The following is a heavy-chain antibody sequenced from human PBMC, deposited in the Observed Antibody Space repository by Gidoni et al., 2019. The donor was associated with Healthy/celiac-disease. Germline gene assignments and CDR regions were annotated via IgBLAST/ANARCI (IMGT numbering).Heavy chain of an antibody. CDR3: ARDSYDFCMDV. CDR1: GVTFSSYS. D-gene: IGHD3-3*01. CDR2: ISSSSSYI. Sequence: EVQLVESGGGRVKRGGALRLSGAASGVTFSSYSMNWVRQAPGKGLVWVSSISSSSSYIYYADSVKGRFTISRDNAKNSLYLQMNSLRAEDTAVYYCARDSYDFCMDVWGQGTTVTVSS. V-gene: IGHV3-21*01. J-gene: IGHJ6*02.